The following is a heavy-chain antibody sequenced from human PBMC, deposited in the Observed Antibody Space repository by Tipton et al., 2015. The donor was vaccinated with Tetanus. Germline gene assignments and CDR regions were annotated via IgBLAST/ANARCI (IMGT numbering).Heavy chain of an antibody. J-gene: IGHJ5*02. CDR2: ISGGGGST. D-gene: IGHD3-10*01. Sequence: SLRLSCAASGFTFSTYAMSWVRQAPGKGLEWVSAISGGGGSTYYADSVKGRFTISRDNSKNTLYLQTNSLRAEDTAVYYCAKDPYGSGVNWFDPWGQGTLVTVSS. CDR3: AKDPYGSGVNWFDP. V-gene: IGHV3-23*01. CDR1: GFTFSTYA.